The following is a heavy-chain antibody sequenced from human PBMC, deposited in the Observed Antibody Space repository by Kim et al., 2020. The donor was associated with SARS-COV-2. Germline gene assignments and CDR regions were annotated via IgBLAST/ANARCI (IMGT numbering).Heavy chain of an antibody. Sequence: GGSLRLSCAASGFTFGSHTMNWVRQAPGKGLEWVSNIRGTSTTIYYADSVKGRFTISRDNAKNSLYLQMNNLRDEDTAVYYCARDLYESRLDYWGQGSLVTVSS. V-gene: IGHV3-48*02. CDR1: GFTFGSHT. CDR2: IRGTSTTI. J-gene: IGHJ4*02. D-gene: IGHD3-3*01. CDR3: ARDLYESRLDY.